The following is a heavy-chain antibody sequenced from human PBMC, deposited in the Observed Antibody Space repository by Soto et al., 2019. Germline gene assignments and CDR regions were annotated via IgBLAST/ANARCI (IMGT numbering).Heavy chain of an antibody. J-gene: IGHJ6*02. Sequence: SETLSLTCTVSGGSVSSGSYYWSWIRQPPGKGLEWIGYIYYSGSTNYSPSLKSRVTISVDTSKNQFSLKLSSVTAADTAVYYCARDHRYDFWSGYYYGMDVWGQGTTVTVSS. D-gene: IGHD3-3*01. CDR1: GGSVSSGSYY. V-gene: IGHV4-61*01. CDR2: IYYSGST. CDR3: ARDHRYDFWSGYYYGMDV.